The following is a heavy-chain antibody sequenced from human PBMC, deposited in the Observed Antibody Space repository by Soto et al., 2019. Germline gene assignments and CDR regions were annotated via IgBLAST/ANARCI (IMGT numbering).Heavy chain of an antibody. Sequence: TSETLSLTCTVSGGSISSSSYYWGWIRQPPGKGLEWIGSIYYSGSTYYNPSLKSRVTISVDTSKNQFSLKLSSVTAADTAVYYCARITHDYYDSSGYSVYYFDYWGQGTLVTVSS. J-gene: IGHJ4*02. CDR2: IYYSGST. CDR1: GGSISSSSYY. V-gene: IGHV4-39*01. D-gene: IGHD3-22*01. CDR3: ARITHDYYDSSGYSVYYFDY.